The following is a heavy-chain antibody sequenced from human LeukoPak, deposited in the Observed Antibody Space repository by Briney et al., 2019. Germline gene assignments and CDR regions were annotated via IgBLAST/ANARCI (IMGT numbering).Heavy chain of an antibody. D-gene: IGHD3/OR15-3a*01. CDR2: INGDGSST. CDR1: FTFTSYR. J-gene: IGHJ4*02. Sequence: GGSLRLSCKFTFTSYRLHWIRQAPGKALVWVSRINGDGSSTTYADSVRGRFTISRDNAKNTLYLQMSSLRADDTAVYYCATGLNAFDYWGQGTLVTVSS. V-gene: IGHV3-74*01. CDR3: ATGLNAFDY.